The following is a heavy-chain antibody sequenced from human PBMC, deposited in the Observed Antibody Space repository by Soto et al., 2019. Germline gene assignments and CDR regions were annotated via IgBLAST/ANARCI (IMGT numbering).Heavy chain of an antibody. CDR1: GGTFSTHA. CDR3: ARGYCSGGNCYSGMDV. D-gene: IGHD2-15*01. V-gene: IGHV1-69*13. J-gene: IGHJ6*02. CDR2: IIPISGTT. Sequence: SVKVSCKASGGTFSTHAIIWVRQAPGHGLEWMGGIIPISGTTYYTQKFQGRVTITADEPTSTAFVELSSLKSEDTAVFYCARGYCSGGNCYSGMDVWGQGTMVTVSS.